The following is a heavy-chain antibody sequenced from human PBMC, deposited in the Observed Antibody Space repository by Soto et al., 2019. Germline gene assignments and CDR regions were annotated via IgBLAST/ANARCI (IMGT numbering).Heavy chain of an antibody. CDR1: GASINNSY. CDR2: IYSSGKT. Sequence: TLSLTCTVSGASINNSYWSWIRQPAGNGLEWIGRIYSSGKTNYNSSLKSRVTMSVDTSKNQFSLNLGSVTAADTAVYYCARGPGLLPLGYFDYWSQGTLVTVSP. CDR3: ARGPGLLPLGYFDY. J-gene: IGHJ4*03. V-gene: IGHV4-4*07.